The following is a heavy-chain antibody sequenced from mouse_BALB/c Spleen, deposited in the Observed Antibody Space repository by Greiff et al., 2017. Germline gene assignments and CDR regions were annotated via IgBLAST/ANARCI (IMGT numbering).Heavy chain of an antibody. J-gene: IGHJ3*01. CDR2: ISSGSSTI. CDR3: ARSRVAY. CDR1: GFTFSSFG. V-gene: IGHV5-17*02. Sequence: EVQLVESGGGLVQPGGSRKLSCAASGFTFSSFGMHWVRQAPEKGLEWVAYISSGSSTIYYADTVKGRFTISRDNPKNTLFLQMTSLRSEDTAMYYCARSRVAYWGQGTLVTVSA.